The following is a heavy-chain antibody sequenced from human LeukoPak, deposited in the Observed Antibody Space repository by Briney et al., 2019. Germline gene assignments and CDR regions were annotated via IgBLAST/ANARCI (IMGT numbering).Heavy chain of an antibody. D-gene: IGHD2-21*01. V-gene: IGHV3-30-3*01. Sequence: GGSLRLSCAASGFTFSSYAMHWVRQAPGKGLERVAVISYDGSNKYYADSVKGRFTISRDNSKNTLYLQMNSLRAEDTAVYYCAKEFNRGLPDYWGQGTLVTVPS. J-gene: IGHJ4*02. CDR2: ISYDGSNK. CDR3: AKEFNRGLPDY. CDR1: GFTFSSYA.